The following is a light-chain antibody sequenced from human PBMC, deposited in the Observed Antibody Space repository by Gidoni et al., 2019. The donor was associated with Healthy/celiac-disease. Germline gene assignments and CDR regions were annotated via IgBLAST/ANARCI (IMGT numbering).Light chain of an antibody. CDR3: SSYAGSNNLV. CDR1: SSDVGGYNY. CDR2: EVS. V-gene: IGLV2-8*01. J-gene: IGLJ2*01. Sequence: QSALTQPPSASGSPGQSVTISCTGTSSDVGGYNYVSVYQQHPGKAPKLMIYEVSKRPSGVPDRFSGSKSGNTASLTVSGLQAEDEADYYCSSYAGSNNLVFGGGTKLTVL.